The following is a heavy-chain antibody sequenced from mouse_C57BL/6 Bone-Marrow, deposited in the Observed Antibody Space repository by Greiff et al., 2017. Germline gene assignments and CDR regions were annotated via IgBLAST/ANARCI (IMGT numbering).Heavy chain of an antibody. CDR1: GYTFTSYG. CDR3: ARGDNYGNYCTLNDV. D-gene: IGHD2-1*01. CDR2: IYPRGGNT. Sequence: QVQLQQSGAELARPGASVKLSCKASGYTFTSYGISWVKQRTGQGLEWIGEIYPRGGNTYYNEKFKGKATLTADKSSSTAYMELRSLTSEDSAVYFCARGDNYGNYCTLNDVWGTGTTVTVSS. J-gene: IGHJ1*03. V-gene: IGHV1-81*01.